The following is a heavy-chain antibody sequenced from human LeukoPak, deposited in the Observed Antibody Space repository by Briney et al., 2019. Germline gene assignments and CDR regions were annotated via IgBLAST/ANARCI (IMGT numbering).Heavy chain of an antibody. CDR3: ARESVSGYYFDY. D-gene: IGHD3-3*01. CDR2: INPTSGGT. J-gene: IGHJ4*02. Sequence: GPSVKVSCKASGYTFTGYYMHWVRQAPGQGLEWMGYINPTSGGTNYAQRFQGRVTMTRDTSISTAYMELSRLRSDDTAVYYCARESVSGYYFDYWGQGTLVTVSS. V-gene: IGHV1-2*02. CDR1: GYTFTGYY.